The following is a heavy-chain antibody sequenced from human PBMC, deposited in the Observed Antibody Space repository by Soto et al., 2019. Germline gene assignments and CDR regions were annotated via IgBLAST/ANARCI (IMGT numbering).Heavy chain of an antibody. V-gene: IGHV1-2*04. D-gene: IGHD2-2*02. CDR1: GYTFTGYY. CDR2: INPNSGGT. Sequence: ASVKVSCKASGYTFTGYYMHWVRQAPGQGLEWMGWINPNSGGTNYAQKFQGWVTMTRDTSISTAYMELSRLRSDDTAVCYCARARLGYCSSTSCYMDYYYYGMDVWGQGTTVTSP. J-gene: IGHJ6*02. CDR3: ARARLGYCSSTSCYMDYYYYGMDV.